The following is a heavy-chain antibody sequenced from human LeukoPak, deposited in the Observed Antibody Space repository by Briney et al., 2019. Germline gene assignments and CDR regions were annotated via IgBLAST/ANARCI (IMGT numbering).Heavy chain of an antibody. CDR2: FYADGST. CDR3: AREVWEADAFDI. V-gene: IGHV4-4*07. CDR1: AGSISSYY. Sequence: PSETLSLTCTVSAGSISSYYWSWIRQPAGKGLEWIGRFYADGSTHYNPSLKSRVTMSIDTSKNQFSLKLTFVTAADTAVYYCAREVWEADAFDIWGQGTVVTVSS. D-gene: IGHD3-16*01. J-gene: IGHJ3*02.